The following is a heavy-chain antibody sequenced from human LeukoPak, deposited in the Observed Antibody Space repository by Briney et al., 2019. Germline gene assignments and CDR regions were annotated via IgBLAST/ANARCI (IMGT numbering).Heavy chain of an antibody. CDR2: TYYRSRWGN. D-gene: IGHD3-10*01. CDR1: GDSVSNNIAT. Sequence: SQTLSLTCAISGDSVSNNIATWNWVRQSPSRGLEWLGRTYYRSRWGNDYAISVKGRITINPDTSRNQFSLQLNSVTPEDTAVYYCVRDSDDYYWALDFWSQGTPVTVSS. CDR3: VRDSDDYYWALDF. V-gene: IGHV6-1*01. J-gene: IGHJ4*02.